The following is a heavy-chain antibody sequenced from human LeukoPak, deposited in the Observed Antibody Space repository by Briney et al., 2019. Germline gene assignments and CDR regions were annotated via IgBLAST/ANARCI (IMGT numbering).Heavy chain of an antibody. CDR2: IYTSGST. J-gene: IGHJ6*03. Sequence: SETLSLTCTGSGCSISSGSYYWSWIRQPAGTGLEWIGRIYTSGSTNYNPSLKSRVTISVDTSKNQFSLKLSSVTAADTAVYYCARDILAYGSGSAYYYYYYMDVWGKGTTVTISS. D-gene: IGHD3-10*01. CDR3: ARDILAYGSGSAYYYYYYMDV. V-gene: IGHV4-61*02. CDR1: GCSISSGSYY.